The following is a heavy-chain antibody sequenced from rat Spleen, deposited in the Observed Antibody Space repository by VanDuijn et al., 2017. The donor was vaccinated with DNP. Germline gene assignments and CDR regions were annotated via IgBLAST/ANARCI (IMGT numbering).Heavy chain of an antibody. CDR1: GLTFSNAD. Sequence: EVQLVESGGGLVQPGRSMKLSCGASGLTFSNADMAWVRQAPTRGLEWVASISYDGGSSYYRDSVKGRFTISRDNAKSTLYLQMDSLRSEDTATYYCTRQRLNWFSYWGQGTLVTVSS. V-gene: IGHV5-25*01. J-gene: IGHJ3*01. CDR3: TRQRLNWFSY. CDR2: ISYDGGSS.